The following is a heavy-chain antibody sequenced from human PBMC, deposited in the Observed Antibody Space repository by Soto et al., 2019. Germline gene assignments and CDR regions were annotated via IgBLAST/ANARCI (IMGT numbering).Heavy chain of an antibody. J-gene: IGHJ2*01. CDR2: IYSGGST. CDR3: ARDQLGGDWYFDL. Sequence: GGSLRLSCAASGFTVSSNYMSWVRQAPGKGLEWVSVIYSGGSTYYADSVKGRFTISRHNSKNTLYLQMNSLRAEDTAVYYCARDQLGGDWYFDLWGRGTLATVSS. D-gene: IGHD3-10*01. CDR1: GFTVSSNY. V-gene: IGHV3-53*04.